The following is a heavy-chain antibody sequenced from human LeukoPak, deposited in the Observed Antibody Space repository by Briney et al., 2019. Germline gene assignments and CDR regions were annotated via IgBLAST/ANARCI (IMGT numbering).Heavy chain of an antibody. Sequence: ASVKVSCKASGYTFTGYYMHWVRQAPGQGLEWMGWINPNSGSTNYGQKVQGRVTMTRDTSISTAYMELSRLRSDDTAVYYCARDIVMVTYWFDPWGQGTLVTVSS. CDR2: INPNSGST. V-gene: IGHV1-2*02. CDR3: ARDIVMVTYWFDP. D-gene: IGHD5-18*01. J-gene: IGHJ5*02. CDR1: GYTFTGYY.